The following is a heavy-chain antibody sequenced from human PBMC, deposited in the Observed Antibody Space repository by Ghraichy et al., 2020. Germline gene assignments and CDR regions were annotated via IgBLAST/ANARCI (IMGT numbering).Heavy chain of an antibody. CDR2: IKQDGSEK. V-gene: IGHV3-7*01. CDR3: ARDLGYSSGWYRYYYYGMDV. Sequence: GGSLRLSCAASGFTFSSYWMSWVRQAPGKGLEWVANIKQDGSEKYYVDSVKGRFTISRDNAKNSLYLQMNSLRAEDTAVYYCARDLGYSSGWYRYYYYGMDVWGQGTTVTVSS. D-gene: IGHD6-19*01. CDR1: GFTFSSYW. J-gene: IGHJ6*02.